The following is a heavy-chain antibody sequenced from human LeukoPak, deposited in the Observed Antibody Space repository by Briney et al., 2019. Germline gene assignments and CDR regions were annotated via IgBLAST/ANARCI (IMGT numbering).Heavy chain of an antibody. Sequence: VGSLRLSCVASGFSFRSYELNWVRQAPGKGLEWISYISNSAGTIHYADSVKGLFTISRDNVKNSVYLQKNSLRAEDTAVYFCPRGYYYGSGTYPLDHWARGPLVIV. J-gene: IGHJ4*02. D-gene: IGHD3-10*01. V-gene: IGHV3-48*03. CDR1: GFSFRSYE. CDR2: ISNSAGTI. CDR3: PRGYYYGSGTYPLDH.